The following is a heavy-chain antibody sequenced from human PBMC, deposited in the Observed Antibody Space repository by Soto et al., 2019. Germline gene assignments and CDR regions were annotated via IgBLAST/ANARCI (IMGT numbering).Heavy chain of an antibody. Sequence: QVLLVQSGAEVKKPGASVKVSCKASGYTFTRYSIHWVRQAPGQGLVWMGIINRSGGSTTSAQNCQGRRTTTRDTSTSTVYMELSSLRSDDTAVYYCAREQVRERGSSWYTRNGFDPWGQGTLVTVSP. CDR1: GYTFTRYS. V-gene: IGHV1-46*01. CDR2: INRSGGST. CDR3: AREQVRERGSSWYTRNGFDP. D-gene: IGHD6-13*01. J-gene: IGHJ5*02.